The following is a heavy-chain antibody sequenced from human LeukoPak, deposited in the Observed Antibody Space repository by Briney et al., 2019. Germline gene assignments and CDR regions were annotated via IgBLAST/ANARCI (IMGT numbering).Heavy chain of an antibody. V-gene: IGHV3-30*04. D-gene: IGHD3-22*01. J-gene: IGHJ4*02. CDR2: ISYDGSNK. CDR1: GFTFSSYA. Sequence: GGSLRLSCAASGFTFSSYAMHWVRQAPGKGLEWVAVISYDGSNKYYADSVKGRFTISRDNAENTLYLQMNSLRVEDTAVYYCVRSAFHAGSGNYYDYWGQGTLVTVSS. CDR3: VRSAFHAGSGNYYDY.